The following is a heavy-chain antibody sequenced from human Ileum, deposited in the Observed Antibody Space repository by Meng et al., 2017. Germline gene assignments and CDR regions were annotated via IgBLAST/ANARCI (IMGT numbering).Heavy chain of an antibody. V-gene: IGHV3-15*01. Sequence: GESLKISCAASGFPFSNAWMSWVRQAPGKGLEWVGRIRGTSYGGTTDYAAPVKGRFTISRDDSKNTLYLQMNSLKTEDTAVYYCAKTFHSDSSFDYWGQGTLVTVS. CDR1: GFPFSNAW. D-gene: IGHD3-22*01. CDR3: AKTFHSDSSFDY. J-gene: IGHJ4*02. CDR2: IRGTSYGGTT.